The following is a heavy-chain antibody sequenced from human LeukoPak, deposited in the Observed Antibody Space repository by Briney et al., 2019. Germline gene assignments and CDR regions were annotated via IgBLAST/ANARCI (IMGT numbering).Heavy chain of an antibody. V-gene: IGHV4-59*08. CDR3: ARLSSGSSSWYDIDY. CDR1: GGSISSYY. Sequence: PSETLSLTCTVSGGSISSYYWSWIRQPPGKGLEWIGYIYYSGSTNYNPSLKSRVTISVDTSKNQFSLKLSSVTAADTAVYYCARLSSGSSSWYDIDYWGQGTLGTVSS. J-gene: IGHJ4*02. D-gene: IGHD6-13*01. CDR2: IYYSGST.